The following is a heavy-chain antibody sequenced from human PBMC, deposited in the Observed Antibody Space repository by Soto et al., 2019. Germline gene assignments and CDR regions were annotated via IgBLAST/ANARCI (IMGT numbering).Heavy chain of an antibody. CDR3: ARDNDRPQLGGNYYYILDV. CDR1: GGTFRNSA. V-gene: IGHV1-69*12. J-gene: IGHJ6*02. D-gene: IGHD1-1*01. Sequence: QVQLEQSGAEVKKPGSSVKVSCKASGGTFRNSAISWVRQAPGQGLEWMGGIMPIFRTPDYAHKFQGRVTITADESTSTAYMELSGLRSDATAVYYCARDNDRPQLGGNYYYILDVWGHGTTVTVSS. CDR2: IMPIFRTP.